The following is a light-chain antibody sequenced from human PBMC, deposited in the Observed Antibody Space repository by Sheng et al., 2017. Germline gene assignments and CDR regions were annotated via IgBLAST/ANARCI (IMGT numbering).Light chain of an antibody. CDR3: QQSYTMWT. CDR1: QTISNY. V-gene: IGKV1-39*01. J-gene: IGKJ1*01. Sequence: DIQMTQSPSSLSASVGDRVTITCRASQTISNYLNWYQQKPGKPPKLLISAATTLQSGVPSRFSGSGSGTDFTLTITSLQPEDFATYYCQQSYTMWTFGQGTEVEI. CDR2: AAT.